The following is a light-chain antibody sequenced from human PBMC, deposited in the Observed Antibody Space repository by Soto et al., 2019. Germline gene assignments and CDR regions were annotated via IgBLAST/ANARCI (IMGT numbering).Light chain of an antibody. CDR1: QSVSSN. J-gene: IGKJ1*01. CDR3: QQYNNWPPWT. V-gene: IGKV3-15*01. Sequence: LTQSACTLSLSPGERATLSCRASQSVSSNLAWYQQKPGQAPRLLIYGASTRATGIPARFSGSGSGTEFTLTISSMQSQDFAVYYCQQYNNWPPWTFGQGTKVDIK. CDR2: GAS.